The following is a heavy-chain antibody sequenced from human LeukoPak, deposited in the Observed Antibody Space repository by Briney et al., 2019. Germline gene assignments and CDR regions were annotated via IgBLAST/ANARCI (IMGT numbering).Heavy chain of an antibody. V-gene: IGHV3-53*01. D-gene: IGHD1-26*01. Sequence: GGSLRLSCAASEFIVSINYMTWVRQAPGKGLEWVSLIYSRGDTKYADSVKGRFTISRDNAKNSLYLQMNSLRAEDTAVYYCARDGDSGSYYDAFDIWGQGTMVTVSS. CDR2: IYSRGDT. CDR3: ARDGDSGSYYDAFDI. J-gene: IGHJ3*02. CDR1: EFIVSINY.